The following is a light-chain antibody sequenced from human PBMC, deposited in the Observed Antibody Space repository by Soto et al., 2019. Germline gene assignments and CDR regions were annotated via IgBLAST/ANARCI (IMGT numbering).Light chain of an antibody. V-gene: IGKV3-20*01. CDR2: GAT. CDR1: QSVSSSNY. Sequence: EIVLTQSPGTLSLSPGERATLSCRTSQSVSSSNYLAWYQQKPGQAPRLLIHGATNRATGIPDRFSGSGSGTDFTLTISRLEPEDFAVYYCQHCGSSPLSFGGGTKVQIK. CDR3: QHCGSSPLS. J-gene: IGKJ4*01.